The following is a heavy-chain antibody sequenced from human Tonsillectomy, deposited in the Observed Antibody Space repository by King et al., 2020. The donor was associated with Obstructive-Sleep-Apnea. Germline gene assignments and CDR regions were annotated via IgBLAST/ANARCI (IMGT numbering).Heavy chain of an antibody. J-gene: IGHJ1*01. V-gene: IGHV4-59*01. D-gene: IGHD6-19*01. CDR1: GGSICGYY. CDR2: IYYSGNT. Sequence: VQLQEPGPGLVEPSETLSLTCTVSGGSICGYYWTWIRQPPGKGLEWIGYIYYSGNTNYNPSLKSRVTISVDTSKNQFSLKVTSVTAADTAVYYCARGVAGPEYFQHWGQGTLVTVSS. CDR3: ARGVAGPEYFQH.